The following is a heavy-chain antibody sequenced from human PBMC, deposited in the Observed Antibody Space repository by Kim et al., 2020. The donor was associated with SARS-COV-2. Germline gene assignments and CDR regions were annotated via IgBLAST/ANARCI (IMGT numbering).Heavy chain of an antibody. J-gene: IGHJ4*02. CDR2: ISSSSSYI. D-gene: IGHD6-25*01. V-gene: IGHV3-21*01. CDR3: AREAGSADKAYFEY. CDR1: GFTFTSYS. Sequence: GGSLRLSCAASGFTFTSYSMNWVRQAPGKGLEWVASISSSSSYIYYADSVKGRFTISRDNAKNSLYLQMNSLRAEDTAVYYCAREAGSADKAYFEYWGQRAPVTASS.